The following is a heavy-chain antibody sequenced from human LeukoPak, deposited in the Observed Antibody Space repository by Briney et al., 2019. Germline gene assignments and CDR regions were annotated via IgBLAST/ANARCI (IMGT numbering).Heavy chain of an antibody. J-gene: IGHJ4*02. Sequence: GGSLRLSCAASGFTVSSNYMSWVRQAPGKGLEWVSVIYSGGSTYYADSVKVRFTISRDNSKNTLYLQMNNPRAEDTAVDYCVSSGYYYGENFDYWGQGTLVTVSS. CDR1: GFTVSSNY. CDR3: VSSGYYYGENFDY. V-gene: IGHV3-66*02. CDR2: IYSGGST. D-gene: IGHD3-22*01.